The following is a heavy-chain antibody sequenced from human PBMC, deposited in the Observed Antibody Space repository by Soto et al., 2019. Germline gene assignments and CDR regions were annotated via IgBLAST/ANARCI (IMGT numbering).Heavy chain of an antibody. D-gene: IGHD3-22*01. V-gene: IGHV1-18*01. Sequence: QVQLVQSGAEVKKPGASVKVSCKASGYTFTSYGISWVRQAPGQGLEWMGWISAYNGNTNYAQKLPGRVTMTTDTSTSTAYMEVRSLRSDDTAVYYCASSCCGHDSSRSFDYWGQGTLVTVSS. CDR3: ASSCCGHDSSRSFDY. CDR1: GYTFTSYG. CDR2: ISAYNGNT. J-gene: IGHJ4*02.